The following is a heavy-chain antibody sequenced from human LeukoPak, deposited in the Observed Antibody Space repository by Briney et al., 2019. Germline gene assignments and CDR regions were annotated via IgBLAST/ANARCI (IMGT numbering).Heavy chain of an antibody. D-gene: IGHD3-22*01. CDR3: AFTYYYDSSGDAFDY. J-gene: IGHJ4*02. V-gene: IGHV1-18*01. Sequence: ASVKVSCKASGYTFTSYGISWVRQAPGQGLEWMGWISAYNGNTNYAQKLQGRVTMTTDTSTSTAYMELRSLRSDDTAVYYCAFTYYYDSSGDAFDYWGQGTLVTVSS. CDR2: ISAYNGNT. CDR1: GYTFTSYG.